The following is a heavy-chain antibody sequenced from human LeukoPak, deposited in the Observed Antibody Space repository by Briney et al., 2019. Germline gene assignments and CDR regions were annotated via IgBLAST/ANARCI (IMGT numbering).Heavy chain of an antibody. CDR2: IIPILGIA. D-gene: IGHD1-26*01. J-gene: IGHJ6*02. CDR1: GGTFSSYA. Sequence: ASVKVSCKASGGTFSSYAISWVRQAPGQGLEWMGRIIPILGIANYAQEFQGRVTITADKSTSTAYMELSSLRSEDTAVYYCARVQWWELLGGYGMDVWGQGTTVTVSS. CDR3: ARVQWWELLGGYGMDV. V-gene: IGHV1-69*04.